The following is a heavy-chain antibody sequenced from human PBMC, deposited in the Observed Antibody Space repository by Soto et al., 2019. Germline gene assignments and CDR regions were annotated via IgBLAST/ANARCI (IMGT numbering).Heavy chain of an antibody. D-gene: IGHD2-2*01. CDR2: ITGSGGDT. CDR3: AKGSASSRTYYFDY. V-gene: IGHV3-23*01. J-gene: IGHJ4*02. Sequence: GGSLRLSCAASGFTFSSHAMSWVRQSPGKGLEWVSAITGSGGDTYHADSVKGRFTISRDNTKNTLYLQMNSLKAEDTAVFYCAKGSASSRTYYFDYWGQGSLVTVYS. CDR1: GFTFSSHA.